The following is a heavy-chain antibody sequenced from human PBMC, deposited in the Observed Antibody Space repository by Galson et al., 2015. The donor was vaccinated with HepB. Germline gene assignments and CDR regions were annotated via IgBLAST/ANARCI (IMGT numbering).Heavy chain of an antibody. D-gene: IGHD3-3*01. CDR1: GFTFSSYS. J-gene: IGHJ2*01. Sequence: SLRLSCAASGFTFSSYSMNWVRQAPGKGLEWVSSISSSGSYIYYADSVKGRFTISRDNAKHSLSLQMNSLIAEDTAVYYCAKACITIFGVVSYWYFHLCRRGTLITVSS. V-gene: IGHV3-21*01. CDR3: AKACITIFGVVSYWYFHL. CDR2: ISSSGSYI.